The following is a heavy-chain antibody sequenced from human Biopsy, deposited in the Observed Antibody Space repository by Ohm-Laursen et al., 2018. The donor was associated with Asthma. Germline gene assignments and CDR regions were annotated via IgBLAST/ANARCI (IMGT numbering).Heavy chain of an antibody. CDR3: ARDGHQPRSTLIFGMDV. CDR1: GYPLTSYY. Sequence: SVKVSCKASGYPLTSYYMHWVRQAPGQGLEWMGVINPSGGSTSYAQRFQDRVTLTRDASTNTVYMDLSSLRSEDPAVYYCARDGHQPRSTLIFGMDVWGQGTTVTVS. J-gene: IGHJ6*02. CDR2: INPSGGST. V-gene: IGHV1-46*01.